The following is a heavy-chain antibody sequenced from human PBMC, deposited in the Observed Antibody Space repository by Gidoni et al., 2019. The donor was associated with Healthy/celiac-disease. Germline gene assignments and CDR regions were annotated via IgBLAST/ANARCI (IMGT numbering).Heavy chain of an antibody. D-gene: IGHD6-19*01. CDR3: TTNYIAVAGPSLYYFDY. CDR2: IKSKTDGGTT. V-gene: IGHV3-15*01. J-gene: IGHJ4*02. Sequence: EVQLVESGGGLVKPGGSLRLSCAASGFTFSNAWMCWVRQAPGKGLEWVGRIKSKTDGGTTDYAAPVKGRFTISRDDSKNTLYLQMNSLKTEDTAVYYCTTNYIAVAGPSLYYFDYWGQGTLVTVSS. CDR1: GFTFSNAW.